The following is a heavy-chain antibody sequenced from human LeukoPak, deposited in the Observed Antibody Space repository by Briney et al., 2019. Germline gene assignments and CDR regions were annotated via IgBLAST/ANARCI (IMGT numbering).Heavy chain of an antibody. Sequence: GGSLRLSCAASGFSVSSIYMNWVRQAPGKGLEWVSVIYSDGTTYYADSVKGRFTISSDDSKNTLYLHMNSLRAEDTAVYYCARAPNWRFDHWGQGTLVTVSS. CDR2: IYSDGTT. CDR3: ARAPNWRFDH. D-gene: IGHD1-1*01. V-gene: IGHV3-53*01. J-gene: IGHJ4*02. CDR1: GFSVSSIY.